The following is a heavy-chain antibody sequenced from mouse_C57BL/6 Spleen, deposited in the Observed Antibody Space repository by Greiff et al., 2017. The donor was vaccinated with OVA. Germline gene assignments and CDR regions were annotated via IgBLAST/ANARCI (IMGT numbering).Heavy chain of an antibody. CDR1: GYTFTDYN. Sequence: EVKLVESGPELVKPGASVKMSCKASGYTFTDYNMPWVKQSHGKSLEWIGNINPNTGGTSSNQKFKGKATLPVNKASSTAYMALRSLTSEDSAVYDCASERGRAGFAYWGQGTLVTVSA. V-gene: IGHV1-22*01. CDR3: ASERGRAGFAY. CDR2: INPNTGGT. D-gene: IGHD4-1*01. J-gene: IGHJ3*01.